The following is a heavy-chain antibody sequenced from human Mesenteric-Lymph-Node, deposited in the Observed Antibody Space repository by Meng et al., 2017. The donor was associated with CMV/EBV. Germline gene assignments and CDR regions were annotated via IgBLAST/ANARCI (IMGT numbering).Heavy chain of an antibody. V-gene: IGHV4-34*01. Sequence: TCAGYGGSFSGYYWRWIRQPPGKGLEWIGAINHSGSTNYNPSLKSRVTISVDTSKNQFSLKLSSVTAADTAVYYCAAAMTQPGAFDYWGQGTLVTVSS. CDR3: AAAMTQPGAFDY. CDR1: GGSFSGYY. D-gene: IGHD2-2*01. CDR2: INHSGST. J-gene: IGHJ4*02.